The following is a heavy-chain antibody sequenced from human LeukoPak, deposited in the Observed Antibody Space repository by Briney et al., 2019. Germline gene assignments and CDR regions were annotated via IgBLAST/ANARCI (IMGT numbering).Heavy chain of an antibody. J-gene: IGHJ4*02. CDR3: AREGEKADGYNHGLDR. Sequence: GGSLRLSCAASGFTFSTFGMHWVRQAPGKGLEWVAVISYDGSYKFHTDSVKGRFTISRDNSKNTLYLQMNSLRAEDTAVYYCAREGEKADGYNHGLDRWGQGTLVTVSS. CDR1: GFTFSTFG. CDR2: ISYDGSYK. V-gene: IGHV3-33*08. D-gene: IGHD5-24*01.